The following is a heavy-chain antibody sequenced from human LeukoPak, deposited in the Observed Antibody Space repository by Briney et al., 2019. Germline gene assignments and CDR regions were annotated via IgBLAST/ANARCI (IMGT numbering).Heavy chain of an antibody. CDR1: GGSISSYY. CDR3: ASALGYCSSTSCRQVAFDI. CDR2: IYYSGST. Sequence: SETLSLTCTVSGGSISSYYWSWIRQPPGKGLEWIGYIYYSGSTNYNPSLKSRVTISVDTSKNQFSLKLSSVTAADTAVYYCASALGYCSSTSCRQVAFDIWGQGTMVTVSS. D-gene: IGHD2-2*01. V-gene: IGHV4-59*01. J-gene: IGHJ3*02.